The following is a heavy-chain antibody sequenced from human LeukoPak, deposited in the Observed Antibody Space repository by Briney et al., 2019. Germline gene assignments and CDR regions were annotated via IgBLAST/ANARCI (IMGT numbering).Heavy chain of an antibody. CDR1: GFTFSSYA. J-gene: IGHJ4*02. CDR2: ISYDGSNK. CDR3: ARDHSLVVVISDSLLD. V-gene: IGHV3-30*04. D-gene: IGHD3-22*01. Sequence: PGGSLRLSCAASGFTFSSYAMHWVRQAPGKGLEWVAVISYDGSNKYYADSVKGRFTISRDNSKNTLYLQMNSLRAEDTAVYYCARDHSLVVVISDSLLDWGQGTLVTVSS.